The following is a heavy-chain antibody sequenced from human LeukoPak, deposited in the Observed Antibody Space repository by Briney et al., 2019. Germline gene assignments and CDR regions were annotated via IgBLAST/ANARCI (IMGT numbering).Heavy chain of an antibody. CDR3: ARDLGSGWLIDY. V-gene: IGHV3-30*04. CDR1: GFTFGSYA. J-gene: IGHJ4*01. D-gene: IGHD6-19*01. Sequence: GGSLRLSCAASGFTFGSYAMHWVRQAPGKGLEWVAVISYDGSNKYYADSVKGRFTISRDNSKNTLYLQMNSLRAEDTAVYYCARDLGSGWLIDYWGQEPWSPSPQ. CDR2: ISYDGSNK.